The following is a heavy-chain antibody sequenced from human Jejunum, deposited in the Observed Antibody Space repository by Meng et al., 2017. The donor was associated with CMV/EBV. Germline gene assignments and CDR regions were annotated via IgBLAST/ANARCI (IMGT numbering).Heavy chain of an antibody. CDR1: SVSSNSAA. V-gene: IGHV6-1*01. CDR3: ARRDSSPGGWFDY. J-gene: IGHJ4*02. D-gene: IGHD3-10*01. CDR2: TYYRSKWYN. Sequence: SVSSNSAASNWLRQSPSRGLEWLGRTYYRSKWYNDYAVSVKSRITITPDTSKTQFSLQLNSVTPEDTAVYYCARRDSSPGGWFDYWGQGTLVTVSS.